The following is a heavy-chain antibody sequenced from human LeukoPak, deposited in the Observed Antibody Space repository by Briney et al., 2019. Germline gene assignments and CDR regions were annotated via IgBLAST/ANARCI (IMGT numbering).Heavy chain of an antibody. J-gene: IGHJ5*02. D-gene: IGHD4-23*01. Sequence: GESLKISCKTSGYIFTTYWIGWVRQMPGKGLEWMGIIYPGDSDIRYSPSFQGQVTISADRSISTAYLQWSSLKASDTAVYYCASQGTGGNFWTWGQGTLVTVSS. CDR2: IYPGDSDI. CDR1: GYIFTTYW. CDR3: ASQGTGGNFWT. V-gene: IGHV5-51*01.